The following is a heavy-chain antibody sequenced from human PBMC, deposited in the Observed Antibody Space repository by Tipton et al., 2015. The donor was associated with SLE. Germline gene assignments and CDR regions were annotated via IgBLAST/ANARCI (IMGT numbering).Heavy chain of an antibody. CDR3: ARGKYYFDY. Sequence: SLRLSCVASGFRFSRSWMNWVRQAPGKGLEWVANIDEDGSEKHYVDSVKERLTVSRDNAKKSVYLQMNSLRAEDTAVYYCARGKYYFDYWGQGALVTVSS. CDR2: IDEDGSEK. CDR1: GFRFSRSW. J-gene: IGHJ4*02. V-gene: IGHV3-7*01. D-gene: IGHD2/OR15-2a*01.